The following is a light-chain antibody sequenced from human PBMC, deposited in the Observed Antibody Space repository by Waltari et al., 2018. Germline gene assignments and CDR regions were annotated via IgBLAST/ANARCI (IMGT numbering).Light chain of an antibody. CDR2: DAS. CDR1: HSVNWY. J-gene: IGKJ4*01. Sequence: EIVLTQSPATLSLSPGERATLSCRASHSVNWYLAWYQQRPGQAPRLLIYDASNRATGIPARFSGSGSGTDFTLTIISLQPEDSAVYYCQQRRNWPLTFGGGTKVEIK. CDR3: QQRRNWPLT. V-gene: IGKV3-11*01.